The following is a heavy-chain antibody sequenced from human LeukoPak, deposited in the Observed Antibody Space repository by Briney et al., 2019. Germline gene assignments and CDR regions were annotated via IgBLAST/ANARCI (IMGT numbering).Heavy chain of an antibody. CDR2: IYYSGST. Sequence: SETLSLTCTVSGGSISSSSYYWGWIRQPPGKGLEWIGSIYYSGSTYYNPSLKSRVTMSVDTSKNQFSLKLSSVTAADTAVYYCAREDASSGSDYWGQGTLVTVSS. J-gene: IGHJ4*02. CDR1: GGSISSSSYY. CDR3: AREDASSGSDY. D-gene: IGHD3-22*01. V-gene: IGHV4-39*07.